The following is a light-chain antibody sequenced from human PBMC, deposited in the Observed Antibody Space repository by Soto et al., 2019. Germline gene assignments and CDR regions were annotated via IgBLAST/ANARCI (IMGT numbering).Light chain of an antibody. V-gene: IGLV2-8*01. Sequence: QSALTQPPSASGSPGQSVTISCTGTSSDVGGYNYVSWYQQHPGNAPKLMIYEVSKRPSGVPDRFSGSKSANTASLTVSGLQAEDEADYYCSSYAGTDNYVFGTGTKLTVL. CDR2: EVS. CDR3: SSYAGTDNYV. CDR1: SSDVGGYNY. J-gene: IGLJ1*01.